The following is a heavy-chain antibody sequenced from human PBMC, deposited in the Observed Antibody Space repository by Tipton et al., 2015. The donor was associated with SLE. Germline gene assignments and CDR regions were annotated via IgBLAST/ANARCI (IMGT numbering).Heavy chain of an antibody. V-gene: IGHV4-38-2*02. CDR1: GYSIGSGYY. CDR3: ARDGESVGGVIPYY. Sequence: TLSLTCNVSGYSIGSGYYWGWIRQPPGKGLEWIASMFHSGSTNYNPSLKSRVTISVDTSKNQFSLKLSSVTAADTAVYYCARDGESVGGVIPYYWGQGTLVTVSS. D-gene: IGHD3-16*02. J-gene: IGHJ4*02. CDR2: MFHSGST.